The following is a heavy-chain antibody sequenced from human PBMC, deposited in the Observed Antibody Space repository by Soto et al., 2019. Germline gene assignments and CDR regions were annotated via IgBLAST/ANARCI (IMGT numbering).Heavy chain of an antibody. CDR2: TRNKANSYTT. V-gene: IGHV3-72*01. CDR1: GFTFSDHY. J-gene: IGHJ4*02. D-gene: IGHD4-4*01. CDR3: ARSEKGSYSNSYHFDY. Sequence: GGSLRLSCAASGFTFSDHYMDWVRQAPGKGLEWVGRTRNKANSYTTEYAASVKGRFTISRDDSKNSRYLQMNSLKTEDTAVYYCARSEKGSYSNSYHFDYWGQGTLVTVSS.